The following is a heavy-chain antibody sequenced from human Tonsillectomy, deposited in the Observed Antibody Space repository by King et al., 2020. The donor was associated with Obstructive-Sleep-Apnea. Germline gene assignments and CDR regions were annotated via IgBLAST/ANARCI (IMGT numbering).Heavy chain of an antibody. CDR1: GYTFTDYY. D-gene: IGHD3-10*01. V-gene: IGHV1-2*02. J-gene: IGHJ4*02. CDR2: INPNNGVT. Sequence: QLVQSGAEVEKPGASVKVSCKASGYTFTDYYLHWVRQAPGQGLEWMGWINPNNGVTTFAQKFQGRVALTRDTSISTAYMDLIRLTSDDTAVDYWARDSTHEWGVWGDSPYFGGQGTLVTVSS. CDR3: ARDSTHEWGVWGDSPYF.